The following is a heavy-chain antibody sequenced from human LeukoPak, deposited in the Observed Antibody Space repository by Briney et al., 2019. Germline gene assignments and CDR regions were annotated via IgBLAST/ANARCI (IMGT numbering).Heavy chain of an antibody. D-gene: IGHD3-10*01. CDR2: ISGSGGST. Sequence: GGSLRLSCAASGFTFSSYAMSWVRQAPGKLLEWVSAISGSGGSTYYADSVKGRFTVSRDNSKNTLYLQMNSLRAEDTAVYYCAKRGSKEYFDYWGQGTLVTVSS. J-gene: IGHJ4*02. CDR1: GFTFSSYA. CDR3: AKRGSKEYFDY. V-gene: IGHV3-23*01.